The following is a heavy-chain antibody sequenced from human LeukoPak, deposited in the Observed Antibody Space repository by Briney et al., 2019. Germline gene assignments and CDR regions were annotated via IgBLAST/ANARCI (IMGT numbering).Heavy chain of an antibody. J-gene: IGHJ6*03. CDR2: IIPILGTT. Sequence: SVKVSCKASGGTFSSYAISWVRQAPGQGLEWMGGIIPILGTTNYAQKFQGRVTITADESTSTAYMELRSLSSDDTAVYYCAKEVNAFEYSRSSSYYNYYMDVWGKGTTVTVSS. V-gene: IGHV1-69*13. CDR1: GGTFSSYA. D-gene: IGHD6-6*01. CDR3: AKEVNAFEYSRSSSYYNYYMDV.